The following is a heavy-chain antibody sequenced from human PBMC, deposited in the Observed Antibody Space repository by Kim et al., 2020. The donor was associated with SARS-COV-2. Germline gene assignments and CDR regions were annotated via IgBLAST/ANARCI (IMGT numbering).Heavy chain of an antibody. D-gene: IGHD6-13*01. V-gene: IGHV4-61*02. CDR2: IYTSGST. CDR3: ARYSASYYYYYGMDV. Sequence: SETLSLTCTVSGGSISSGSYYWSWIRQPAGKGLEWIGRIYTSGSTNYNPSLKSRVTISVDTSKNQFSLKLSSVTAADTAVYYCARYSASYYYYYGMDVWGQGTTVTVSS. J-gene: IGHJ6*02. CDR1: GGSISSGSYY.